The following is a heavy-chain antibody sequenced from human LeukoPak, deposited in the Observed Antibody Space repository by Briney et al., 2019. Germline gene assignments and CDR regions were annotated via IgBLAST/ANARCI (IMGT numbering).Heavy chain of an antibody. Sequence: GGSLRLSCAASGFTVSSNYMSWVRQAPGKGLEWVSAIYSGGSTYYADSVKGRFTISRDNSKNTVLLQVNSLRVEDTAVYYCAKGGFYDSGGYLYFFDYWGRGTQVTVSS. J-gene: IGHJ4*02. V-gene: IGHV3-66*01. CDR1: GFTVSSNY. D-gene: IGHD3-22*01. CDR3: AKGGFYDSGGYLYFFDY. CDR2: IYSGGST.